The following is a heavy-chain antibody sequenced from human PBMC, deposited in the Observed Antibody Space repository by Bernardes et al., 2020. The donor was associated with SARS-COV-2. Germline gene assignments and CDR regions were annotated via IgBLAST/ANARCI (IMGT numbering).Heavy chain of an antibody. CDR1: VLSIYW. CDR2: IAVDGSRI. Sequence: GSLRLSYVASVLSIYWMHWVRPAPVKGLVWVSRIAVDGSRIDYADSVRGRFTISRDNAKDTLYLQMNSLTADDTAVYYCARDFGGASDYWGQGTLVTVSS. D-gene: IGHD2-21*01. CDR3: ARDFGGASDY. V-gene: IGHV3-74*01. J-gene: IGHJ4*02.